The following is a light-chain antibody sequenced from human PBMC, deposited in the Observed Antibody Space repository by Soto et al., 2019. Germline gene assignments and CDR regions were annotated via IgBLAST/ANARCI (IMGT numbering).Light chain of an antibody. CDR1: QDISNY. V-gene: IGKV1-33*01. CDR2: DAS. Sequence: DIQMTQSPSSLSASVGDRVTITGQASQDISNYLNWYQQKRGKAPKIXIYDASNLETGVPSRFGGSGSGTDCTCTISSLQPEDIETYYCPQYDNLPLTFGGGTKVDIK. CDR3: PQYDNLPLT. J-gene: IGKJ4*01.